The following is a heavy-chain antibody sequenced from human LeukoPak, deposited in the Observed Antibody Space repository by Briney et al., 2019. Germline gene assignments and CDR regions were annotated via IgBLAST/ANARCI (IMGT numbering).Heavy chain of an antibody. J-gene: IGHJ4*02. CDR1: GYTFTSYG. D-gene: IGHD5-18*01. V-gene: IGHV1-18*01. Sequence: ASVKVSCKASGYTFTSYGITWVRQAPGQGLEWMGWISPDIGNAPNAQHFQGRVILTTDTLTSTAYMDLRSLRSDDTAVYYCARRDSNTAFDYWGQGTQVSVSS. CDR2: ISPDIGNA. CDR3: ARRDSNTAFDY.